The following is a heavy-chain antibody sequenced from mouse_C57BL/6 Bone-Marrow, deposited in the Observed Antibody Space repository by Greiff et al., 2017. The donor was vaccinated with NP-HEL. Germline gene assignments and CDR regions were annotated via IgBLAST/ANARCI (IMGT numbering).Heavy chain of an antibody. CDR3: ARHVTTVVGAY. V-gene: IGHV5-6*01. J-gene: IGHJ3*01. CDR1: GFTFSSYG. D-gene: IGHD1-1*01. CDR2: ISSGGSYT. Sequence: EVMLVESGGDLVKPGGSLKLSCAASGFTFSSYGMSWVRQTPDKRLEWVATISSGGSYTYYPDSVKGRFTISRDNAKNTLYLQMSSLKSEDTAMYYCARHVTTVVGAYWGQGTLVTVSA.